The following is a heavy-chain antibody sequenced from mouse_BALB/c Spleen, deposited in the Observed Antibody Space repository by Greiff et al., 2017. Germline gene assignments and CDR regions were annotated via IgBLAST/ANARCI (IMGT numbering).Heavy chain of an antibody. CDR3: ASANGY. D-gene: IGHD3-3*01. V-gene: IGHV5-17*02. CDR1: GFTFSSFG. J-gene: IGHJ2*01. Sequence: EVQGVESGGGLVQPGGSRKLSCAASGFTFSSFGMHWVRQAPEKGLEWVAYISSGSSTIYYADTVKGRFTISRDNPKNTLFLQMTSLRSEDTAMYYCASANGYWGQGTTLTVSS. CDR2: ISSGSSTI.